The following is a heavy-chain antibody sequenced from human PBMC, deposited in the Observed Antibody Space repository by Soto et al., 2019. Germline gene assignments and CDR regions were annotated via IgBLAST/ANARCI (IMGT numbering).Heavy chain of an antibody. CDR3: ARDRAILHSGSPWIDP. J-gene: IGHJ5*02. V-gene: IGHV4-31*01. CDR1: GGSINSGGYY. Sequence: QVQLKESGPGLVKPSQTLSLTCTVSGGSINSGGYYWSWIRQHPGKGLEWIGYIYYSGSTFYNPSLRSLVTVSVDTSKNQLSLRLTSVTAAHTAVYCCARDRAILHSGSPWIDPWGQGTLVTVSS. CDR2: IYYSGST. D-gene: IGHD3-10*01.